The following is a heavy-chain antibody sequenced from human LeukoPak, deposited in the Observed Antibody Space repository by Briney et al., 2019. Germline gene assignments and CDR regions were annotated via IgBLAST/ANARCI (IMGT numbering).Heavy chain of an antibody. CDR3: AEASPMDV. Sequence: GRSLRLSCAASGFTFSSYGMHWVRQAPGKGLEWVAVISYDGSNKYYADSVKGRFTISRDNSKNTLYLQMNSLRAEDTAVYYYAEASPMDVWGKGTTVTVSS. CDR2: ISYDGSNK. J-gene: IGHJ6*03. V-gene: IGHV3-30*18. CDR1: GFTFSSYG. D-gene: IGHD6-6*01.